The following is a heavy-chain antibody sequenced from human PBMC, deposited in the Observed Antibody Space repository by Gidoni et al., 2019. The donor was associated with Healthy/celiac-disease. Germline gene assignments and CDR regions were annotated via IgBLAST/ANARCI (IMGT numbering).Heavy chain of an antibody. D-gene: IGHD6-13*01. V-gene: IGHV4-39*01. CDR3: AGRSLAAVFDY. J-gene: IGHJ4*02. CDR2: ST. Sequence: STYYNPSLKSRVTISVDTSKNQFSLKLSSVTAADTAVYYCAGRSLAAVFDYWGQGTLVTVSS.